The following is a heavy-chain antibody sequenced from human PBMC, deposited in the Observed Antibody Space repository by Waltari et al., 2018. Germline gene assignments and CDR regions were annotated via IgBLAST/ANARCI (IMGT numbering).Heavy chain of an antibody. CDR1: GFHFSSYA. CDR3: AKERIAVAGTNDY. J-gene: IGHJ4*02. D-gene: IGHD6-19*01. V-gene: IGHV3-23*04. Sequence: EVQLVESGGGLVQPGGSLRLSCAASGFHFSSYAMSWVRQAPGKGLWWVSAISGSGGRTYYGDAVRGRVTMSRDNAKNTLYLQMNRLRAEDTAVYYCAKERIAVAGTNDYWGQGTLVTVSS. CDR2: ISGSGGRT.